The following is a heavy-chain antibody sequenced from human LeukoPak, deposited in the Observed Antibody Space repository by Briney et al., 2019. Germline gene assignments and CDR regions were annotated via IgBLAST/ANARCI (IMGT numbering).Heavy chain of an antibody. D-gene: IGHD1-1*01. CDR3: ARDKIEGPTKLDY. CDR1: GFTFSSYC. Sequence: GGSLRLSCAASGFTFSSYCMSWVRQAPGKGLEWVANINKDESDKYYVDSLKGRFTISRDNAKNSLYLQMNSLRAEDTAVYYCARDKIEGPTKLDYWGQGTLVTVSS. V-gene: IGHV3-7*01. CDR2: INKDESDK. J-gene: IGHJ4*02.